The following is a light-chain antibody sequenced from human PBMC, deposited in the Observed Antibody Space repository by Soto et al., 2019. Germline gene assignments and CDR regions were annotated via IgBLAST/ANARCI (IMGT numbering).Light chain of an antibody. Sequence: QLVLTQPPSASGTPGQRVTISCSGRSSNIGSNYVYWYQQLPGTAHKLLIYSNNQRPSGVPDRFSGSKSGTSASLAISGLRSEDEADYYCAAWDDSLSGVVFGGGTKLTVL. CDR3: AAWDDSLSGVV. V-gene: IGLV1-47*02. J-gene: IGLJ2*01. CDR2: SNN. CDR1: SSNIGSNY.